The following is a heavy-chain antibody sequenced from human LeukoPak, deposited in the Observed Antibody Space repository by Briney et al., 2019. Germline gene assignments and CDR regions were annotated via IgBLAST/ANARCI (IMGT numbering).Heavy chain of an antibody. D-gene: IGHD6-13*01. CDR3: ARSYSSSWWDLSLNY. J-gene: IGHJ4*02. V-gene: IGHV3-33*08. CDR1: GFTFSSYA. CDR2: IWYDGSNK. Sequence: GGSLRLSCAASGFTFSSYAMHWVRQAPGKGLEWVAVIWYDGSNKYYADSVKGRFTISGDNSKNTLYLQMNSLRAEDTAVYYCARSYSSSWWDLSLNYWGQGTLVTVSS.